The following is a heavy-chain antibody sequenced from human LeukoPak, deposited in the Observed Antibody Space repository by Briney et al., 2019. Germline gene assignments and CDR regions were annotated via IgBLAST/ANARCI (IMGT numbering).Heavy chain of an antibody. Sequence: ASVKVSCKASGYTFISYDINWVRQDPGHGLEGMGWMNPKTGDTGYGQKFQGRVNMSADTSISTAYLEVSSLRSQDTAVYYCARRYRSGSFFVWFDPWGQGTQVTVSS. J-gene: IGHJ5*02. CDR3: ARRYRSGSFFVWFDP. V-gene: IGHV1-8*01. D-gene: IGHD6-19*01. CDR1: GYTFISYD. CDR2: MNPKTGDT.